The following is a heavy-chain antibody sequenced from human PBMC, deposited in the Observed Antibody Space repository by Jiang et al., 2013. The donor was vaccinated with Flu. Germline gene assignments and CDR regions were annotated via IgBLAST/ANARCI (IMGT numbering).Heavy chain of an antibody. CDR3: ARESPGRGVVGIGIMGY. J-gene: IGHJ1*01. V-gene: IGHV1-3*01. CDR1: GYTFSNYA. Sequence: HSGAEVKKPGASVKISCKASGYTFSNYAMHWVRQAPGQRLEWMGWLNVDSNYTKYSYKLEDRVTFTRDTSASTAYMELSGLRLEDTAVYYCARESPGRGVVGIGIMGYWGQGTRGHCLL. D-gene: IGHD3-3*01. CDR2: LNVDSNYT.